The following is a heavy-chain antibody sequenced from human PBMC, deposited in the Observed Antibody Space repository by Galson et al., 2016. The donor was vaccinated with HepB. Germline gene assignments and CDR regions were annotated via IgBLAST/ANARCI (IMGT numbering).Heavy chain of an antibody. CDR2: INPSGGST. V-gene: IGHV1-46*01. CDR3: ARNAMYCSSTSCSTYYFDY. D-gene: IGHD2-2*01. CDR1: GYTLSELS. Sequence: SVKVSCKVSGYTLSELSMHWVRQAPGQGLEWMGIINPSGGSTSYAQKFQGRVTMTRDTSTSTVYMELSSLRSEDTAVYYCARNAMYCSSTSCSTYYFDYWGQGTLVTVSS. J-gene: IGHJ4*02.